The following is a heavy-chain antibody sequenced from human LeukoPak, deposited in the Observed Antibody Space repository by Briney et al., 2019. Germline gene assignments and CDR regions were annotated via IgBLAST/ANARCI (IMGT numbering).Heavy chain of an antibody. V-gene: IGHV3-30-3*01. Sequence: GGSLRLSCAASGFTFSSYAMHWVRQAPGKGLEWVAVISYDGSNKYYADSVKGRFTISRDNSKNTLYLQMNSLRAEDTAVYYCAREGTNILTIFGVATDAFDIWGQGTMVTVSS. D-gene: IGHD3-3*01. CDR1: GFTFSSYA. J-gene: IGHJ3*02. CDR2: ISYDGSNK. CDR3: AREGTNILTIFGVATDAFDI.